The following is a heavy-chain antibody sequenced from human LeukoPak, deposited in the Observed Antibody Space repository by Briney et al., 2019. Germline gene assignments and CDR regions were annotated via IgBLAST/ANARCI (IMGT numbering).Heavy chain of an antibody. CDR2: ISSSSSYI. Sequence: SGGSLRLSCAASGFTFSSYSMNWVRQAPGKGLEWVSSISSSSSYIYYADSVKGRFTISRDNSKNTLFLQMNSLRAEDTAVYYCAKDLGYCGVGSCTTIDYWGQGTLVTVSS. CDR3: AKDLGYCGVGSCTTIDY. D-gene: IGHD2-15*01. J-gene: IGHJ4*02. CDR1: GFTFSSYS. V-gene: IGHV3-21*01.